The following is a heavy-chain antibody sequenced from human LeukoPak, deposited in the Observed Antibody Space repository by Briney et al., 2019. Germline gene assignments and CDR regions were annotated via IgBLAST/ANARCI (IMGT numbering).Heavy chain of an antibody. J-gene: IGHJ4*02. CDR2: IYTGGTT. Sequence: GGSLRLSCAASGFTVSSSNYMSWVRQAPGKGLEWVSGIYTGGTTYYTDSVKGRFTISRDNPNNTLYLQMHSLRAEDTAVYYCAREISRFGIWGQGTLVTVSS. V-gene: IGHV3-66*01. D-gene: IGHD3-16*01. CDR1: GFTVSSSNY. CDR3: AREISRFGI.